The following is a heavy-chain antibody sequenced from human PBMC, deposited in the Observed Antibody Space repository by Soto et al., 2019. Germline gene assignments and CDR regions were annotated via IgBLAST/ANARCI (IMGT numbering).Heavy chain of an antibody. Sequence: SETLSLTCTVSGGSISENDYYWNWIRQPPGKGLEWIGTISHTGAAYYNPSLETRVVISAGTSENHFSLKLSSVTAADTAVYYCAGRWGGVFDIWGQGTMVTVSS. CDR2: ISHTGAA. CDR3: AGRWGGVFDI. J-gene: IGHJ3*02. D-gene: IGHD1-26*01. V-gene: IGHV4-39*01. CDR1: GGSISENDYY.